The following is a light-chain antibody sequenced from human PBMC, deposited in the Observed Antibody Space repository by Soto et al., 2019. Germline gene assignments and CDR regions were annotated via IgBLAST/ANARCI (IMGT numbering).Light chain of an antibody. J-gene: IGKJ1*01. CDR2: SVS. V-gene: IGKV3-20*01. Sequence: EIALTQSPGTLSLSPGERATLSCKASQNIRNNYLSWYQQKPGQAPRLLIYSVSNRATGIPNRFSGSDSGTNFTLTINGLEPEDFAVYYCEQYDGLPRTFGQGTKVDIK. CDR1: QNIRNNY. CDR3: EQYDGLPRT.